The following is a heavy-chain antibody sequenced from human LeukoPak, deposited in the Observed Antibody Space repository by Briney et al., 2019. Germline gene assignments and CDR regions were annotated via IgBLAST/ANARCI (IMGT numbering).Heavy chain of an antibody. J-gene: IGHJ3*02. CDR1: GGSISSSSYY. CDR3: ARQGLVRGVMRDAFDI. CDR2: TYYSGST. D-gene: IGHD3-10*01. V-gene: IGHV4-39*01. Sequence: SETLSLTCTVSGGSISSSSYYWGWIRQPPGKGLEWTASTYYSGSTYYNPSLKSRVTISVDTSKNQFSLKLSSVTAADTAVYYCARQGLVRGVMRDAFDIWGQGTMVTVSS.